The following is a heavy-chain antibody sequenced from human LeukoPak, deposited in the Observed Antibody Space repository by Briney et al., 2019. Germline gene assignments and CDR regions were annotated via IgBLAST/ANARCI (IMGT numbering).Heavy chain of an antibody. D-gene: IGHD3-10*01. J-gene: IGHJ4*02. CDR3: ARDREDYGSGSCFDY. CDR2: ISSSSSTI. V-gene: IGHV3-48*04. CDR1: GFTFSSYS. Sequence: GGSLRLSCAASGFTFSSYSMNWVRQAPGKGLEWVSNISSSSSTIYYADSVKGRFTISRDNAKNSLYLQMNSLRAEDTAVYYCARDREDYGSGSCFDYWGQGTLVTVSS.